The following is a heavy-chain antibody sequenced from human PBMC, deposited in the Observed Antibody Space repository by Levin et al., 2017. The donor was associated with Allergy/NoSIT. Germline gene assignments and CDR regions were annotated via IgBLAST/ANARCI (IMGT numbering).Heavy chain of an antibody. Sequence: SQTLSLTCAVSGDSIRRGTYSWSWIRQAPGKGLEWIGYINHSGFTYFNPSLQSRVTISLDRPKNEFSLKLDSVTAADTAVYYCARGPPLASWGQGILVTVSS. CDR1: GDSIRRGTYS. CDR2: INHSGFT. CDR3: ARGPPLAS. J-gene: IGHJ5*01. V-gene: IGHV4-30-2*01.